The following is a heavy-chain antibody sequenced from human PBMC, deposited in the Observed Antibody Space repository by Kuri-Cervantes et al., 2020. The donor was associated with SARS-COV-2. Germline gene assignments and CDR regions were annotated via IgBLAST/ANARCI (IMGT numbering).Heavy chain of an antibody. V-gene: IGHV3-7*01. Sequence: GESLKISCAASGFTFSSYWMSWVRQAPGKGLEWVANIKQDGSEKYYVDSVKGRFTISRDNAKNSLYLQMNSLRAEDTAVYYCARDKLHSLDAFDIWGQGTMVTVSS. J-gene: IGHJ3*02. CDR1: GFTFSSYW. CDR2: IKQDGSEK. CDR3: ARDKLHSLDAFDI. D-gene: IGHD4-11*01.